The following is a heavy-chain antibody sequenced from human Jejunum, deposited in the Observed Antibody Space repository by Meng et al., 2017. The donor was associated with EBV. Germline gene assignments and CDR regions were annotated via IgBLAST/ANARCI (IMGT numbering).Heavy chain of an antibody. CDR1: GFTVSSSY. J-gene: IGHJ4*02. V-gene: IGHV3-53*01. CDR3: ARKYGGDY. Sequence: EVQLGESGGGLIQPGGVLRLSCAASGFTVSSSYMSWVRQAPGKGPEWVSVIYGDGRTYYADSVKGRFTISRDSSKNTIYLQMNSLRVDDTAPYYCARKYGGDYWGQGTLVTVSS. D-gene: IGHD2-2*01. CDR2: IYGDGRT.